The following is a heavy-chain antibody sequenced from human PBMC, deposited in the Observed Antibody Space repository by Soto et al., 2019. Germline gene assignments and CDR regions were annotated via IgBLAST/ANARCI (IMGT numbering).Heavy chain of an antibody. CDR2: TYYRGKT. CDR3: ARGGSGTYHV. CDR1: DDSITGGGYF. V-gene: IGHV4-31*02. Sequence: QVQLQESGPGLVKPSQTLTLTCTVSDDSITGGGYFWTWIRQLPGKGLEWLGSTYYRGKTFYNPSLTSRGTISLAPSKRRVSLWVTSVTAADTAIYFCARGGSGTYHVWGQGTLVIVSS. J-gene: IGHJ4*02. D-gene: IGHD3-10*01.